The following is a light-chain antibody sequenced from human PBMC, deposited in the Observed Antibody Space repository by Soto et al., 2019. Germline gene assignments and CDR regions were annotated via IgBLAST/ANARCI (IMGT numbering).Light chain of an antibody. Sequence: FELPHSPSTLSLRPWLRAPLTWRVSQSVRSNYLAWYQQKPGQAPRLLIYGTSSRAAGIPDRFSGSGSGTDFTLTISRLEPEDFAVYYCQQYGSSRPTFGQGAKV. CDR3: QQYGSSRPT. V-gene: IGKV3-20*01. J-gene: IGKJ1*01. CDR2: GTS. CDR1: QSVRSNY.